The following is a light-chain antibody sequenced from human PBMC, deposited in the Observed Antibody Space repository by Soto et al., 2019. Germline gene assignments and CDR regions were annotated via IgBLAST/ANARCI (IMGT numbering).Light chain of an antibody. Sequence: EIVMTQSPATLSVSPGERATLSCRASQSISSNVGWYQQRPGQALRLLIYGASTRATGIPARFSGSGSGTEFTLTISSLDSEDSAVYYCQQYNTWRQITFGQGTRLEIK. V-gene: IGKV3-15*01. CDR2: GAS. CDR3: QQYNTWRQIT. CDR1: QSISSN. J-gene: IGKJ5*01.